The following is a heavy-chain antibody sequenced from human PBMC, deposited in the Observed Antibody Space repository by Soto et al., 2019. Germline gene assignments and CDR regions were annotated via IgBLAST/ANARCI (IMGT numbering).Heavy chain of an antibody. CDR1: GFTFSTYG. J-gene: IGHJ6*02. CDR2: ISFDGSKK. D-gene: IGHD1-7*01. Sequence: PGGSLRLSCAASGFTFSTYGMHWVRQAPGKGLEWVAAISFDGSKKDYAESVKGRFTISRDKSKNTLFLQMNSLTSEDTAVYYCAKDLLELPFYYGMDVWGQETKVTVSS. CDR3: AKDLLELPFYYGMDV. V-gene: IGHV3-30*18.